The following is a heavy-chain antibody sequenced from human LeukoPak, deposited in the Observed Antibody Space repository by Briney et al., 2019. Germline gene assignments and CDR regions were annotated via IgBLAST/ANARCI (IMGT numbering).Heavy chain of an antibody. CDR2: ISSGSSTI. D-gene: IGHD3-16*01. Sequence: GGSLRLSCAASGFAFSTYNMNWVRQAPGKGVEWLSYISSGSSTIYYADSVEGRFTISRDNAKNSLYLQMNSLRDEDTAVYYCARGETARVDYWGQGILVTVSS. CDR3: ARGETARVDY. J-gene: IGHJ4*02. V-gene: IGHV3-48*02. CDR1: GFAFSTYN.